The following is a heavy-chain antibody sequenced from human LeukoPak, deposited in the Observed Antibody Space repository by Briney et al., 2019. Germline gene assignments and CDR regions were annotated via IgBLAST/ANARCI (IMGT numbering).Heavy chain of an antibody. CDR1: GGSISSSSYY. V-gene: IGHV4-39*07. CDR3: ARELIQLWPTFDY. J-gene: IGHJ4*02. CDR2: MYYSGST. Sequence: SETLSLTCTVSGGSISSSSYYWGWIRQPPGKGPEWIGSMYYSGSTYYNPSLKSRVTISVDTSKNQFSLKLSSVTAADTAVYYCARELIQLWPTFDYWGQGTLVTVSS. D-gene: IGHD5-18*01.